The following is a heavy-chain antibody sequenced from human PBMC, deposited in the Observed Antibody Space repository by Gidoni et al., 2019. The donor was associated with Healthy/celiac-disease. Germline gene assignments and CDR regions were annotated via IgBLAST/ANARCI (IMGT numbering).Heavy chain of an antibody. CDR1: GFTCSSYA. Sequence: EVQLLESGGGLVQPGGSLRLSCAASGFTCSSYAMSWVRQAPGKGLGWVLAISGSGGSTYYADSAKGRFTISRDNSKNTLYLQMNSLRAEDTAVYYCAKDKDPGYFDYWGQGTLVTVSS. J-gene: IGHJ4*02. CDR3: AKDKDPGYFDY. CDR2: ISGSGGST. V-gene: IGHV3-23*01.